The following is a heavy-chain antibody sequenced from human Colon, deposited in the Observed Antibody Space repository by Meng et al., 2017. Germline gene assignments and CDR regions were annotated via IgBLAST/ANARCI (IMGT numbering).Heavy chain of an antibody. CDR3: ARVGTARPFDY. CDR2: ITSSSNYI. Sequence: EVQLVESGGGLVKPRESLRVSCEASGFTFSLYAINWVRQAPGEGLEWVASITSSSNYIHYSDSVKGRFTVSRDNARNSSYLQMNSLRADDTAIYYCARVGTARPFDYWGQGTLVTVSS. V-gene: IGHV3-21*06. CDR1: GFTFSLYA. D-gene: IGHD1-1*01. J-gene: IGHJ4*02.